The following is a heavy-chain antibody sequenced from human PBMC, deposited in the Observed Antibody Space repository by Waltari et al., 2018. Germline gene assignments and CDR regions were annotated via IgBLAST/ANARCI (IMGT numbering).Heavy chain of an antibody. CDR1: IRCFY. CDR3: ARGRIVVGP. Sequence: IRCFYWRWIRQPPGKGLEWIGYIHYTGSTTFNPSRKSRVTISVDTSKNQFSLNLSSLTAADTAVYYCARGRIVVGPWGQGTLVTVSS. D-gene: IGHD2-15*01. CDR2: IHYTGST. V-gene: IGHV4-59*01. J-gene: IGHJ5*02.